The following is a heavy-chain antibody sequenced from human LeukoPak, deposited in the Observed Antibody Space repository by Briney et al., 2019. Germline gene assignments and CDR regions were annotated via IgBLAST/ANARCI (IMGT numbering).Heavy chain of an antibody. CDR2: ISSSGST. J-gene: IGHJ4*02. D-gene: IGHD3-10*01. V-gene: IGHV4-61*02. CDR3: ARGPKLWFGESALDY. CDR1: GDSISSGDYY. Sequence: SETLSLTCTVSGDSISSGDYYWSWIRQPAGKGLEWIGRISSSGSTNYNPSLKSRVTVSVDTSKNQFSLKLSSVTAADTAVYYCARGPKLWFGESALDYWGQGTLVTVSS.